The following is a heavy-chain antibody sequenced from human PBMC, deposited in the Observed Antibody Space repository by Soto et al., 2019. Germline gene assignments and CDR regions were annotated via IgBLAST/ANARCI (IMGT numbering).Heavy chain of an antibody. Sequence: GGSLRLSCAASGFTFSSYGMHWVRQAPGKGLEWVAVIWYDGSNKYYADSVKGRFTISRDNSKNTLYLQMNSLRAEDTAVYYCAREVSYCSSTSCPVYYFDYWGQGTLVTVSS. CDR2: IWYDGSNK. CDR3: AREVSYCSSTSCPVYYFDY. D-gene: IGHD2-2*01. CDR1: GFTFSSYG. V-gene: IGHV3-33*01. J-gene: IGHJ4*02.